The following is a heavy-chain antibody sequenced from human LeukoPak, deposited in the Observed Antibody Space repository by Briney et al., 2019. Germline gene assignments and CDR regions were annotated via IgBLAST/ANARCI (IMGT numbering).Heavy chain of an antibody. CDR2: ISSSRNYI. V-gene: IGHV3-21*01. CDR1: GLTFSSYS. CDR3: ARVPHAMVRGVIITEFYFDY. D-gene: IGHD3-10*01. Sequence: GGSLRLSCVASGLTFSSYSMNWVRPAPGKGLEWVSSISSSRNYIYYVDSVRGGFTISRENAKNSLYLQMNSLRAEDTAVYYCARVPHAMVRGVIITEFYFDYWGQGTLVTVSS. J-gene: IGHJ4*02.